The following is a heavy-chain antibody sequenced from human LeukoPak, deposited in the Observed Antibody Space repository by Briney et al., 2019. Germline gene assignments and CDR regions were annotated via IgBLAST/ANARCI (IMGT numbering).Heavy chain of an antibody. V-gene: IGHV1-18*01. CDR2: ISAYNGNT. J-gene: IGHJ5*02. CDR1: GYSFTSYA. CDR3: ARTPITMVRGKDWFDP. D-gene: IGHD3-10*01. Sequence: ASVKVSCKASGYSFTSYAMHWVRQAPGQRLEWMGWISAYNGNTNYAQKLQGRVTMTTDTSTSTAYMELRSLRSDDTAVYYCARTPITMVRGKDWFDPWGQGTLVTVSS.